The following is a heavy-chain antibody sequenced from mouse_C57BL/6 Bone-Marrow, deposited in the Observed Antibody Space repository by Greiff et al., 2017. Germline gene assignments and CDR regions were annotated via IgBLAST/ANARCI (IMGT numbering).Heavy chain of an antibody. CDR3: ASLYSNYGGFAY. V-gene: IGHV2-2*01. Sequence: QVQLQQSGPGLVQPSQSLSITCTVSGFSLTSYGVHWVRQSPGKGLEWLGVIWSGGSTDYNAAFISRLSISKDNSKSQVFFKMNSLQADETAIYYCASLYSNYGGFAYWGQGTLVTVSA. CDR1: GFSLTSYG. J-gene: IGHJ3*01. CDR2: IWSGGST. D-gene: IGHD2-5*01.